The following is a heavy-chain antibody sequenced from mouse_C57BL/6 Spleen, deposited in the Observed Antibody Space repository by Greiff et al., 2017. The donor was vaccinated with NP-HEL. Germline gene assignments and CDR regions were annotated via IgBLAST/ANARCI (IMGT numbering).Heavy chain of an antibody. CDR3: ARSGGYAMDY. V-gene: IGHV1-50*01. CDR2: IDPSDSYT. D-gene: IGHD3-1*01. Sequence: QVQLQQPGAELVKPGASVKLSCKASGYTFTSYWMQWVKQRPGQGLEWIGEIDPSDSYTNYNQKFKGKATLTVDTSSSTVYMQLSSLTSEDSAVYYCARSGGYAMDYWGQGTSVTVSS. J-gene: IGHJ4*01. CDR1: GYTFTSYW.